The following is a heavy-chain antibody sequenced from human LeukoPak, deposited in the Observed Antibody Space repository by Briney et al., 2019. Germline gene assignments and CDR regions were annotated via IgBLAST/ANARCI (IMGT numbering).Heavy chain of an antibody. D-gene: IGHD3-22*01. CDR3: ARGGKRRGISMIVVVITPRDAFDI. J-gene: IGHJ3*02. V-gene: IGHV3-30*04. CDR1: GFTFSSYA. Sequence: GGSLRLSCAASGFTFSSYAMHSVRQAPGKGLGWEAVISYDESNKCYADSVKGRFTISRDNSKNTLYLQMNSLRAEDTAVYYCARGGKRRGISMIVVVITPRDAFDIWGQGTMVTVSS. CDR2: ISYDESNK.